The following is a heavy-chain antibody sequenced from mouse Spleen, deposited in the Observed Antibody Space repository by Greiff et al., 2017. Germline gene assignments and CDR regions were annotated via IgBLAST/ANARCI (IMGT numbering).Heavy chain of an antibody. CDR3: ARVPITTASAWFAY. Sequence: QVQLQQSGPELVKPGASVKISCKASGYAFSSSWMNWVKQRPGKGLEWIGRIYPGDGDTNYNGKFKGKATLTADKSSSTAYMQLSSLTSEDSAVYFCARVPITTASAWFAYWGQGTLVTVSA. J-gene: IGHJ3*01. V-gene: IGHV1-82*01. CDR1: GYAFSSSW. D-gene: IGHD1-2*01. CDR2: IYPGDGDT.